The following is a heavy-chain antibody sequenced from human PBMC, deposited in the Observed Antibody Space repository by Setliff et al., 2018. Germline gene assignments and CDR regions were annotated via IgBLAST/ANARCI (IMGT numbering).Heavy chain of an antibody. CDR1: GFTFSSYA. J-gene: IGHJ4*02. V-gene: IGHV3-64*02. CDR3: ARTDGTNLGYFDN. D-gene: IGHD2-8*01. Sequence: GGSLRLSCAASGFTFSSYAMHWVRQAPGKGLQYVSAISSDGVRTYYVDSVKGRFTISRDNSKNTLYLQMNSLRAEDTAVYYCARTDGTNLGYFDNWGQGTLVTVSS. CDR2: ISSDGVRT.